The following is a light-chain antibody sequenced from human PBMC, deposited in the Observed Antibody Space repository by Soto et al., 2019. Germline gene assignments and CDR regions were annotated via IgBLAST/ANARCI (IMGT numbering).Light chain of an antibody. CDR1: SSDVGDYNY. CDR2: EVN. V-gene: IGLV2-14*01. J-gene: IGLJ1*01. CDR3: SSYTSSSTYV. Sequence: QSLPSQPASVSGSPGQSITISCTGASSDVGDYNYVSWYQHHPGKAPKLLIYEVNNRPSGVSDRFSGSKSGNVASLTISWLQAEDEADYYCSSYTSSSTYVVGAGTKVTV.